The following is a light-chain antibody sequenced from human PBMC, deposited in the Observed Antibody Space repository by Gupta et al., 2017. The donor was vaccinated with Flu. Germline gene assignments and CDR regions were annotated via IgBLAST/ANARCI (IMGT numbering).Light chain of an antibody. V-gene: IGKV1-5*03. CDR1: QSISSS. CDR3: QQYFMWWT. CDR2: KAS. J-gene: IGKJ1*01. Sequence: SPSTLSASVGDTVTITCRASQSISSSLAWYQQKPGEAPKLLIFKASSLLREVPSRFGGGGSGTEFTLTISSLQPDDFATYYCQQYFMWWTFGQGTKVEIK.